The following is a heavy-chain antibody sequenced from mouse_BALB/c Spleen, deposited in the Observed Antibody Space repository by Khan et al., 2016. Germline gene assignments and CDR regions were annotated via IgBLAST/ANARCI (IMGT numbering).Heavy chain of an antibody. Sequence: EVELVESGGGLVQPGGSLRLSCATSGFTFTDYYMSWVRQPPGKALEWLGFIRNKANGYTPEYSASVKGRFTISRDNSKTILYLQMNTLRAEDSATYYCARDMEGYDDAMDYWGQGTSVTVSS. CDR2: IRNKANGYTP. J-gene: IGHJ4*01. CDR1: GFTFTDYY. V-gene: IGHV7-3*02. D-gene: IGHD2-2*01. CDR3: ARDMEGYDDAMDY.